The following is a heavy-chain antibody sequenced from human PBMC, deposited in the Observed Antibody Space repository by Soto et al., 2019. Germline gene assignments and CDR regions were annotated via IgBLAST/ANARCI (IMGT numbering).Heavy chain of an antibody. Sequence: GELLKISCEVSGYTFTSYWIGWVRQKPGKGLEWMGIIYPSDSDTRYSPSFQGQVTISADKSLNTAYLQWNSLKASDTAVYYCARPANTVADHFDLWGQGTPVTVSS. J-gene: IGHJ4*02. V-gene: IGHV5-51*01. CDR2: IYPSDSDT. CDR3: ARPANTVADHFDL. D-gene: IGHD4-17*01. CDR1: GYTFTSYW.